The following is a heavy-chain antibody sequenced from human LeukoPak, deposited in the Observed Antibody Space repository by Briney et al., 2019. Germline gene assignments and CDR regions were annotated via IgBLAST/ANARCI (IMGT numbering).Heavy chain of an antibody. CDR2: IYYSGST. CDR1: GGSISSSSYY. V-gene: IGHV4-39*01. D-gene: IGHD3-3*01. J-gene: IGHJ4*02. CDR3: ARHPLRKRAFDY. Sequence: PSETLSLTCTVSGGSISSSSYYWGWIRQPPGKGLEWIGSIYYSGSTYYNPSLKSRVTISVDTSKNQFSLKLSSVTAADTAVYYCARHPLRKRAFDYWGQGTLVTVSS.